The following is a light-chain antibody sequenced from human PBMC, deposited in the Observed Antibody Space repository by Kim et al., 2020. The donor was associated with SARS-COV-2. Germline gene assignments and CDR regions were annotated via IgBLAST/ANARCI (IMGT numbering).Light chain of an antibody. J-gene: IGKJ5*01. V-gene: IGKV3-20*01. CDR3: QQHGSAPIS. Sequence: LSPGERAPLSCRASQRVSSIAWYQQKPGQAPSRLSYGAFTRATGIPDRLSCSGSGTEFTLTISRLEPEDFAGYLCQQHGSAPISFGEGTRREIK. CDR2: GAF. CDR1: QRVSS.